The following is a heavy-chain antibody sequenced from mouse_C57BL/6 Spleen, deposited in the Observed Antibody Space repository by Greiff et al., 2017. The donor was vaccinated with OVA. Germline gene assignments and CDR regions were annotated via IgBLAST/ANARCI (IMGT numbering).Heavy chain of an antibody. Sequence: VQVVESGPGLVQPSQSLSITCTVSGFSLTSYGVHWVRQSPGKGLEWLGVIWSGGSTDYTAAFISRLSISKDNSKSQVFFKMNSLQADDTAIYYCASLPYGSSPYWYFDVWGTGTTVTVSS. CDR2: IWSGGST. V-gene: IGHV2-2*01. D-gene: IGHD1-1*01. CDR1: GFSLTSYG. J-gene: IGHJ1*03. CDR3: ASLPYGSSPYWYFDV.